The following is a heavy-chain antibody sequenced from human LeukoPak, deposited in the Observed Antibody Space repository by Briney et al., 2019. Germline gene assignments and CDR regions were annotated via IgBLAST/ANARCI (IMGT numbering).Heavy chain of an antibody. CDR1: GFTLTDEF. J-gene: IGHJ4*02. Sequence: GGSLRLSCVASGFTLTDEFVSWIRQVPGKGLEWVSYISSRATNIYYADSVKGRFTISRDNSKNTLYLQMNSLRAEDTAVYYCAKGQGGTGFDYWGQGTLVTVSS. CDR2: ISSRATNI. D-gene: IGHD1-1*01. CDR3: AKGQGGTGFDY. V-gene: IGHV3-11*01.